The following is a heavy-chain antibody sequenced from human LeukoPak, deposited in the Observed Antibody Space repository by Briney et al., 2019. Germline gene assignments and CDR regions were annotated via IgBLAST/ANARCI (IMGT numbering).Heavy chain of an antibody. CDR3: AKDGERLLGWSPPLGY. Sequence: PGGSLRLSCAVSGFTISSYAMSWVRQAPGKGLEWVSAMSGSAGNTFYADSVRGRITISRDNSKNMLYLEMNSLRSEDTAVYYCAKDGERLLGWSPPLGYWGQGTLVTVSS. CDR1: GFTISSYA. J-gene: IGHJ4*02. D-gene: IGHD3-3*01. V-gene: IGHV3-23*01. CDR2: MSGSAGNT.